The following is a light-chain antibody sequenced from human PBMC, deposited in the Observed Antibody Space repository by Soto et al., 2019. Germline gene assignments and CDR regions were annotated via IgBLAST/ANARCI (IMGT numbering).Light chain of an antibody. CDR3: QQYGSLPFT. J-gene: IGKJ4*01. CDR1: QTINT. Sequence: DIVLTQSPATLSLSPGERAALSCRASQTINTLSCYHRKTGEAPRLLMYGAFGASSRATGIPDRFSASGSGTDFALTISRLEPEDFAVYYCQQYGSLPFTFGEGTRVEIK. CDR2: GAFGAS. V-gene: IGKV3-20*01.